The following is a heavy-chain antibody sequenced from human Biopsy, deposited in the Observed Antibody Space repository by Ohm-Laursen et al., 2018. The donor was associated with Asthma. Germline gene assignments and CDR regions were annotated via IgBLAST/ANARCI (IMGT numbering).Heavy chain of an antibody. CDR3: ASYEVVTSILPLGV. V-gene: IGHV3-30*03. CDR1: GFSFSRYG. D-gene: IGHD2-21*02. Sequence: SLRLSCAASGFSFSRYGMHWVRQAPGKGLEWVAVISYDGSNKYYGDSVQGRFTISRDNSKNTLYLQMNSLRAEDTAVYYCASYEVVTSILPLGVWGQGTTVTVSS. J-gene: IGHJ6*02. CDR2: ISYDGSNK.